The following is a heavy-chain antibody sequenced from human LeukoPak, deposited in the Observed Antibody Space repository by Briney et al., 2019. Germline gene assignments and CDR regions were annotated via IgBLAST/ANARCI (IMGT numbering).Heavy chain of an antibody. CDR1: GGSISSSVYH. Sequence: TSETLSLTCTVSGGSISSSVYHWGWIRQPPGKGLEWIGSIQYSGSTYYNPSLKSRVTISVDTSKNQFSLKLSSVTAADTAVYYCARGAGAQTWYIPFDPWGQGTLVTVSS. V-gene: IGHV4-39*07. CDR3: ARGAGAQTWYIPFDP. D-gene: IGHD1-14*01. J-gene: IGHJ5*02. CDR2: IQYSGST.